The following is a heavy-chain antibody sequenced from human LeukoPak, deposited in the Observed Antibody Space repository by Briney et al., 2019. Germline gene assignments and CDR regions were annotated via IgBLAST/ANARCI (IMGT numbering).Heavy chain of an antibody. V-gene: IGHV3-23*01. CDR2: ISDSGNT. CDR1: GFTLSSYA. Sequence: GGSLRLSCAASGFTLSSYAMSWVRQAPGKRLEWVSAISDSGNTYHADSVKGRCTISRDGSKNTLFLQMNRLRPEDTAIYFCAKDEEVTGTNLGLILDAFDIWGQGTMVTVSS. D-gene: IGHD1-20*01. J-gene: IGHJ3*02. CDR3: AKDEEVTGTNLGLILDAFDI.